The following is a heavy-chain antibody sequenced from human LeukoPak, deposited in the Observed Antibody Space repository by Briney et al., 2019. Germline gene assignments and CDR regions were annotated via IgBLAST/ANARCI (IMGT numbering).Heavy chain of an antibody. CDR3: ARSIVGPDSSGWYYFDY. V-gene: IGHV1-3*01. CDR1: GYTFTSYA. D-gene: IGHD6-19*01. J-gene: IGHJ4*02. Sequence: GASVTVSCKASGYTFTSYAMHWVRQAPGQRLEWMGWINAGNGNTKYSQKFQGRVTITRDTSASTAYMELSSLRSEDTAVYYCARSIVGPDSSGWYYFDYWGQGTLVTVSS. CDR2: INAGNGNT.